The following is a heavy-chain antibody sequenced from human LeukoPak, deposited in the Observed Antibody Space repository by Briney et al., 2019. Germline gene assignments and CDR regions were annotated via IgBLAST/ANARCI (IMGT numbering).Heavy chain of an antibody. J-gene: IGHJ6*03. CDR1: GYTFTSFY. Sequence: GASVKVSCKAFGYTFTSFYMHWVRQAPGQGLEWMGIINPSGGGTSYAQKFQGRVTMTRDTSISTAYMELSRLRSDDTAVYYCASLLDRPQNDIVVVPAAADYYYYYMDVWGKGTTVTVSS. V-gene: IGHV1-46*01. CDR3: ASLLDRPQNDIVVVPAAADYYYYYMDV. CDR2: INPSGGGT. D-gene: IGHD2-2*01.